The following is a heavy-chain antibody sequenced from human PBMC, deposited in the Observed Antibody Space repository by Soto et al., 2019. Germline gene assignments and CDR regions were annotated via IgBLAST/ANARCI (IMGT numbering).Heavy chain of an antibody. CDR1: GFTFSDYA. J-gene: IGHJ4*02. V-gene: IGHV3-30-3*01. Sequence: QVQLVESGGGVVQPGRSLRLSCAASGFTFSDYAMHWVRQAPGKGLEWVAVISYDGSNKNHADSVKGRFTISKDNSKNTLYLEMNSLRAEDTALYYCARDSPPDYWGQGTLVTVSS. CDR3: ARDSPPDY. CDR2: ISYDGSNK.